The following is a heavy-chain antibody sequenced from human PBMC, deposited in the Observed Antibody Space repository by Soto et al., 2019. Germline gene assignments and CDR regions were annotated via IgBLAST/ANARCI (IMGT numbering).Heavy chain of an antibody. V-gene: IGHV3-49*03. CDR1: GFTFGDHA. CDR2: IRSRAYGGAT. Sequence: PGGSLRLSCTASGFTFGDHAMSWFRQAPGKGLEWVGFIRSRAYGGATEYAASVIGRFTISRDDSKSLAYLQMNSLKTEDTAVYYCAGDGVVVPAAPMDVWGQGTTVTVS. CDR3: AGDGVVVPAAPMDV. J-gene: IGHJ6*02. D-gene: IGHD2-2*01.